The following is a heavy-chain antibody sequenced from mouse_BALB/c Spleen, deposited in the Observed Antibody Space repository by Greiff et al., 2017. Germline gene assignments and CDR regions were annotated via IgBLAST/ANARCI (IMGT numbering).Heavy chain of an antibody. D-gene: IGHD1-1*02. J-gene: IGHJ1*01. CDR3: ARGGVARYWYFDV. Sequence: EVKVEESGGGLVKPGGSLKLSCAASGFTFSDYYMYWVRQTPEKRLEWVATISDGGSYTYYPDSVKGRFTISRDNAKNNLYLQMSSLKSEDTAMYYCARGGVARYWYFDVWGAGTTVTVSS. CDR2: ISDGGSYT. V-gene: IGHV5-4*02. CDR1: GFTFSDYY.